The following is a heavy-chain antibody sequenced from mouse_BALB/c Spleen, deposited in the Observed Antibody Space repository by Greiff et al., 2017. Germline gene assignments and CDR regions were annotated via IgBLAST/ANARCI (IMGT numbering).Heavy chain of an antibody. V-gene: IGHV14-1*02. D-gene: IGHD1-2*01. Sequence: VQLQQPGAELVKPGASVKLSCKASGFNIKDYYMHWVKQRPEQGLEWIGWIDPENGNTIYDPKFQGKASITADTSSNTAYLQLSSLTSEDTAVYYCARWRLPYYAMDYWGQGTSVTVSS. CDR1: GFNIKDYY. CDR3: ARWRLPYYAMDY. CDR2: IDPENGNT. J-gene: IGHJ4*01.